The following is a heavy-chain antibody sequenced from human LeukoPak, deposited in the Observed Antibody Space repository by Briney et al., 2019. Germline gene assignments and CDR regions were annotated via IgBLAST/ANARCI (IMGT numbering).Heavy chain of an antibody. CDR2: FDPEDGET. V-gene: IGHV1-24*01. Sequence: ASVKVSCKVSGYTLTELSMHWVRQAPGKGLEWMGGFDPEDGETIYAQKFQGRVTMTEDTSTDTAYMELSSLRSEDTVVYFCARVKVDCSSSSCSSLSGYGMDVWGQGTTVTVSS. D-gene: IGHD2-2*01. CDR1: GYTLTELS. CDR3: ARVKVDCSSSSCSSLSGYGMDV. J-gene: IGHJ6*02.